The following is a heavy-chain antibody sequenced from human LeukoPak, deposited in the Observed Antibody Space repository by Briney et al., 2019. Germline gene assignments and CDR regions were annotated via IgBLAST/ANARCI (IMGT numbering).Heavy chain of an antibody. CDR3: ARGEYELVGDY. V-gene: IGHV1-18*01. J-gene: IGHJ4*02. CDR2: ISPYNGNT. Sequence: ASVKVACKTSGYTFSSHSMNWVRQAHGQGHEWVGWISPYNGNTNYAQKLQGRVTLTTDISTSTAYMEVRSLRSDDAAVYYCARGEYELVGDYWGQGTLVTVSS. CDR1: GYTFSSHS. D-gene: IGHD6-13*01.